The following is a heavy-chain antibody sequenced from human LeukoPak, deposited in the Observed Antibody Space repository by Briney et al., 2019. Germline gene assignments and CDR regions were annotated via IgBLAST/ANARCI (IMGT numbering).Heavy chain of an antibody. Sequence: GGSLRLSCAASGFTFSSYSMNWVRQAPGKGLEWVSSISSSSSYIYYADSVKGRFTISRDNAKNSLYLQMNSLRAEDTAVYYCARGKYGGNWYFDLWGRGTLVTVSS. D-gene: IGHD2-15*01. V-gene: IGHV3-21*01. J-gene: IGHJ2*01. CDR2: ISSSSSYI. CDR3: ARGKYGGNWYFDL. CDR1: GFTFSSYS.